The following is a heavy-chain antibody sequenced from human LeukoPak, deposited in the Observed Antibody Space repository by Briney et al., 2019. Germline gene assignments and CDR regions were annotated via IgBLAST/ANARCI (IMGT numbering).Heavy chain of an antibody. V-gene: IGHV4-61*02. Sequence: SETLSLTCTVSGGSISSGSYYWSWIRQPAGKGLEWIGRIYTSGSTNYNPSLKSRVTISVDTSKNQFSLKLSSVIAADTAVYYCARDRTGYYDSSGYPLDAFDIWGQGTMVTVSS. CDR2: IYTSGST. D-gene: IGHD3-22*01. CDR1: GGSISSGSYY. CDR3: ARDRTGYYDSSGYPLDAFDI. J-gene: IGHJ3*02.